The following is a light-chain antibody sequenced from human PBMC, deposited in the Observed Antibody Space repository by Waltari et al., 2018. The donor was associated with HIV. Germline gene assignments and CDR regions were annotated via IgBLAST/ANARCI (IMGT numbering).Light chain of an antibody. CDR3: QQSYSAPET. J-gene: IGKJ2*01. CDR2: AAS. Sequence: DIQMTQSQSSLSASVGDRVTITCRASQSISSYLNWYQQKPGKAPKLLIHAASSFQSGVPSRFSGSGSGTDFTLTINSLQPEDFATYYCQQSYSAPETFGQGTKLEIK. CDR1: QSISSY. V-gene: IGKV1-39*01.